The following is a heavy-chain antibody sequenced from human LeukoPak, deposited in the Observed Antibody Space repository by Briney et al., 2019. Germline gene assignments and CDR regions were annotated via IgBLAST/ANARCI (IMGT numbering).Heavy chain of an antibody. J-gene: IGHJ3*02. CDR3: ARDTNFYYDSSGYYEKGAFDI. CDR2: IGISSGNT. Sequence: GGSLRLSCAASGFRFSDYSMNWVRQAPGKGLEWISYIGISSGNTNYADSVKGRFTISGDKAKNSLYLQMRSLRVEDTAVYYCARDTNFYYDSSGYYEKGAFDIWGQGTTVTVSS. D-gene: IGHD3-22*01. CDR1: GFRFSDYS. V-gene: IGHV3-48*01.